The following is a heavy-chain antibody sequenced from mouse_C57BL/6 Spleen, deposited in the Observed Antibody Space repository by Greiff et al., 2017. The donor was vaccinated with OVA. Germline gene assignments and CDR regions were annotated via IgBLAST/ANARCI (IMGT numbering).Heavy chain of an antibody. CDR3: ARPYGPLRNYFDY. CDR1: GYTFTSYW. Sequence: VQLQQPGAELVKPGASVKMSCKASGYTFTSYWITWVKQRPGQGLEWIGDIYPGSGSTNYNEKFKSKATLTVDTPSSTAYMQLSSLTSEDSAVYYCARPYGPLRNYFDYWGQGTTLTVSS. CDR2: IYPGSGST. J-gene: IGHJ2*01. V-gene: IGHV1-55*01. D-gene: IGHD1-1*01.